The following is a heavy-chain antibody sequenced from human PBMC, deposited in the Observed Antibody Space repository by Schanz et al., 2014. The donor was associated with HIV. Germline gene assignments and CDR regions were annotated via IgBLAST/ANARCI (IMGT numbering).Heavy chain of an antibody. CDR3: AKRIIFGVVFPANFDY. CDR1: GFTFSSYS. D-gene: IGHD3-3*01. V-gene: IGHV3-21*01. Sequence: EVHLVESGGVVVQPGGSLRLACAVSGFTFSSYSMNWVRQAPGKGLEWVSSISSSSSYIYYADSMKGRFTISRDNAKNSLYLQMNSLRAEDTAVYYCAKRIIFGVVFPANFDYWGQGTLVTVSS. CDR2: ISSSSSYI. J-gene: IGHJ4*02.